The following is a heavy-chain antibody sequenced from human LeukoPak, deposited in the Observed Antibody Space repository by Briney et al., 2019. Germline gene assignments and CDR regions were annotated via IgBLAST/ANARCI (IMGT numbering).Heavy chain of an antibody. J-gene: IGHJ4*02. CDR1: GYTFTSYG. Sequence: WASVKVSCKASGYTFTSYGISWVRQAPGQGLEWMGWISAYNGNTNYAQKLQGRVTMTTDTSTSTAYMELRSLRSDDTAVYYCARDTGYGGYAGGFDYWGQGTLVTVSS. CDR2: ISAYNGNT. CDR3: ARDTGYGGYAGGFDY. V-gene: IGHV1-18*01. D-gene: IGHD5-12*01.